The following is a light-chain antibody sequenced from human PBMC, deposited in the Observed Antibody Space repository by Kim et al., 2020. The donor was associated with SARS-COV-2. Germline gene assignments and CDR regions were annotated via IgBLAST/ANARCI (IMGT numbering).Light chain of an antibody. Sequence: RVNISCTGTSSNIGAHFDVNWYRHLPGTAPKLLIYGNSNRPSGVPDRVSGSKSGTSASLAIIGLQAEDEADYYCQSYDSSLSGWVFGGGTQLTVL. V-gene: IGLV1-40*01. CDR3: QSYDSSLSGWV. CDR2: GNS. CDR1: SSNIGAHFD. J-gene: IGLJ3*02.